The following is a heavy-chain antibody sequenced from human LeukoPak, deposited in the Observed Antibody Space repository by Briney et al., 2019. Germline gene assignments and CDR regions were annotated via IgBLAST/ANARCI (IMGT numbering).Heavy chain of an antibody. J-gene: IGHJ4*02. CDR3: ARGSRDYYDSSGYRFDY. CDR2: IIPIFGTA. D-gene: IGHD3-22*01. CDR1: GGAFSSYA. Sequence: SVKVSCKASGGAFSSYAISWVRQAPGQGLEWMGGIIPIFGTANYAQKFQGRVTITTDESTSTAYMELSSLRSEDTAVYYCARGSRDYYDSSGYRFDYWGQGTLVTVSS. V-gene: IGHV1-69*05.